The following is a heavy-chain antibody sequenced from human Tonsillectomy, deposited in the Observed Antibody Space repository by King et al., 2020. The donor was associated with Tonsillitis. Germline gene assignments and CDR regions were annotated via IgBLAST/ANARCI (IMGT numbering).Heavy chain of an antibody. CDR1: GGSISSSSYY. D-gene: IGHD3-10*01. J-gene: IGHJ4*02. Sequence: MQLQESGPGLVKPSETLFLTCTVSGGSISSSSYYWGWIRQPPGQGLEWIGSIYYSGSTYYNPSLKSRGTKSVDTSKNQFSLKLSSATAADTAVYYCATHMVGGVIGYYYWGQGTLVTVSS. CDR3: ATHMVGGVIGYYY. V-gene: IGHV4-39*01. CDR2: IYYSGST.